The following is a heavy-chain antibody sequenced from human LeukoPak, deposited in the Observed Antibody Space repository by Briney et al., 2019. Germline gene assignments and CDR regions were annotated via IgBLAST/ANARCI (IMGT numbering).Heavy chain of an antibody. CDR3: AKVRDYYYDSSGLDY. CDR1: GFTFSSYA. D-gene: IGHD3-22*01. CDR2: ISGSGGST. V-gene: IGHV3-23*01. Sequence: GGSLRLSCAASGFTFSSYAISWVRQAPGKGLEWVSAISGSGGSTYYADSVKGRFTISRDNSKNTLYLQMNSLGAEDTAVYYCAKVRDYYYDSSGLDYWGQGTLVTVSS. J-gene: IGHJ4*02.